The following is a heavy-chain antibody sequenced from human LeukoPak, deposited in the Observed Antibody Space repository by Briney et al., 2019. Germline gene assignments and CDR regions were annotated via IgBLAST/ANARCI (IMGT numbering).Heavy chain of an antibody. D-gene: IGHD2-2*02. CDR1: GGSISSSYY. J-gene: IGHJ6*03. CDR3: ARGLGVVVPAAIPGVRDYYYMDV. Sequence: PSGTLSLTCAVSGGSISSSYYWSWIRQPAGKGLEWIGRIYTSGSTNYNPPLKSRVTMSVDTSKNQFSLKLSSVTAADTAVYYCARGLGVVVPAAIPGVRDYYYMDVWGKGTTVTVSS. V-gene: IGHV4-4*07. CDR2: IYTSGST.